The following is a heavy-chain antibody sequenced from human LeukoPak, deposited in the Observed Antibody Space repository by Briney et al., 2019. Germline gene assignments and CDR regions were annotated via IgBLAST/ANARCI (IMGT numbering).Heavy chain of an antibody. J-gene: IGHJ4*02. CDR1: GGSFSGYY. CDR3: ARGYSSSWRTIDY. Sequence: PSETLSLTCAVYGGSFSGYYWSWIRQPPGKGLEWMGEINHSGSTNYNPSLKSRVTISVDTSKNKFSLKLSSVTAADTAVYYCARGYSSSWRTIDYWGQGTLVTVSS. V-gene: IGHV4-34*01. D-gene: IGHD6-13*01. CDR2: INHSGST.